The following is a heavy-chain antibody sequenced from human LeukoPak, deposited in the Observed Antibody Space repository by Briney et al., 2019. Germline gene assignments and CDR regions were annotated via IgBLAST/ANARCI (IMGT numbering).Heavy chain of an antibody. CDR2: ISGSGGST. D-gene: IGHD3-9*01. CDR3: AKRRYDILTGYSFDY. Sequence: PGGSLRPSCAVSGFDFSDYGMHWVRQAPGKGLEWVSAISGSGGSTYYADSVKGRFTISRDNSKNTLYLQMNSLRAEDTAVYYCAKRRYDILTGYSFDYWGQGTLVTVSS. CDR1: GFDFSDYG. J-gene: IGHJ4*02. V-gene: IGHV3-23*01.